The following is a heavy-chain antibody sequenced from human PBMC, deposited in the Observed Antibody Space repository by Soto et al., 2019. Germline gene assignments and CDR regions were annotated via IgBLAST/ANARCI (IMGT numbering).Heavy chain of an antibody. V-gene: IGHV3-15*01. D-gene: IGHD2-2*01. J-gene: IGHJ5*02. Sequence: EVQLVESGGGLVKPGGSLRLSCAASDFSVTNAWMSWVRQAPGKGLEWVGRIKSKSDGGTPDYAAAVKGRFTISRDDSKNTLDLQMNSLKTEDTAVYYCTTYLYCRSTRCDPENCFDPWGQGTLVTFSS. CDR2: IKSKSDGGTP. CDR1: DFSVTNAW. CDR3: TTYLYCRSTRCDPENCFDP.